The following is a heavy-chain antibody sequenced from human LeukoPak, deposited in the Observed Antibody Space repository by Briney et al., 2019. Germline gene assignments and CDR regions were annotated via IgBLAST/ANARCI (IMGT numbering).Heavy chain of an antibody. CDR3: ARDPVEWELLLDY. V-gene: IGHV3-7*01. J-gene: IGHJ4*02. D-gene: IGHD1-26*01. CDR2: MNIDGSEK. CDR1: GFTFSSYW. Sequence: GGSLRLSCAASGFTFSSYWMGWVRQAPGKRLEWVANMNIDGSEKYYADSAKGRFTISRDNARNSVYLQMNSLRVEDTAVYYCARDPVEWELLLDYWGQGTLVTVSS.